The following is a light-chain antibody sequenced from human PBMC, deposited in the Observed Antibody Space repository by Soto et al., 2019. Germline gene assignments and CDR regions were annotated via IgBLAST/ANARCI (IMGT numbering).Light chain of an antibody. J-gene: IGKJ2*01. CDR2: GAS. CDR1: QSVSRSY. CDR3: QRYGSPMYT. Sequence: EIVVTQSPGTLSLSPGERATLSCRASQSVSRSYLAWYQQKPGQAPRLLIYGASSRATGIPDRFSGSGSGTDFAVNICRLEPEEFSVYYCQRYGSPMYTFGQVTKLELK. V-gene: IGKV3-20*01.